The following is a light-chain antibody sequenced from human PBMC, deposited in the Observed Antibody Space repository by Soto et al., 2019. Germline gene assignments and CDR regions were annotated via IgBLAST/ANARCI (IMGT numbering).Light chain of an antibody. V-gene: IGKV3D-20*01. CDR1: QSVCSSC. Sequence: EIVLTQSPGTMSLSPGVRATLSCRASQSVCSSCLAWYQQKPGLTPRLLIYDGSTRAAGIPGRFRGSGSGTGCTLPISRLEPEGFAVYYCQQFGALPRTYGQGTRVEI. J-gene: IGKJ1*01. CDR3: QQFGALPRT. CDR2: DGS.